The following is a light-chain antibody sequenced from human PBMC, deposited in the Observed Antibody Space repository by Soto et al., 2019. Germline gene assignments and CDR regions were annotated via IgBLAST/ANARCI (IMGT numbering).Light chain of an antibody. V-gene: IGLV2-14*03. J-gene: IGLJ2*01. CDR2: DVT. Sequence: QSALTQPASVSGSPGQSVTISCTGTSSDIGGYRYVSWYQQRPGKAPKLMIHDVTNRPSGVSDRFSGSKSGNTASLTISGLQAEDAAYYYCTYYTSDSSVIFGGGTKLTVL. CDR3: TYYTSDSSVI. CDR1: SSDIGGYRY.